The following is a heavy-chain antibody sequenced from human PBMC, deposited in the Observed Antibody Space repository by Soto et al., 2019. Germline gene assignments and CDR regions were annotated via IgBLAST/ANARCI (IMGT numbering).Heavy chain of an antibody. D-gene: IGHD2-2*01. CDR2: IYHSEST. CDR3: ARDRRYCSSASCCGSGMDV. V-gene: IGHV4-4*02. CDR1: GGSISSSNW. Sequence: QVQLQESGPGLVKPSGTLSLTCAVSGGSISSSNWWSWVRQPPGKGLEWIGEIYHSESTNYNPSLKSRVSISVDKSKNQFSLKLSSVTAADTAVYSCARDRRYCSSASCCGSGMDVWGQGTTVTVSS. J-gene: IGHJ6*02.